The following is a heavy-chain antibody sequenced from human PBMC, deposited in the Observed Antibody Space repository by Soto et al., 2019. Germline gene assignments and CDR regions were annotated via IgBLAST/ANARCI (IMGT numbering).Heavy chain of an antibody. J-gene: IGHJ4*02. V-gene: IGHV4-39*01. CDR2: IYYSGST. CDR1: GGSISSSSYY. CDR3: ASINIAARRPFDY. Sequence: SETLSLTCTVSGGSISSSSYYWGWIRQPPGKGLEWIGSIYYSGSTYYNPSLKSRVTISVDTSKNQFSLKLSSVTAADTAVYYCASINIAARRPFDYWGQGTLVTVSS. D-gene: IGHD6-6*01.